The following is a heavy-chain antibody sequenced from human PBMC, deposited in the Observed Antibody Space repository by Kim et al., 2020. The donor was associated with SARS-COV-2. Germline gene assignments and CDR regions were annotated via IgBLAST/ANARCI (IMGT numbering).Heavy chain of an antibody. J-gene: IGHJ5*02. CDR2: SNK. Sequence: SNKYSSDAVKGRVTIARDNSQNTLYLQMNSLRAEDTAVYYCARDGGNWFDPGGQATLVTVSS. D-gene: IGHD3-16*01. V-gene: IGHV3-30-3*01. CDR3: ARDGGNWFDP.